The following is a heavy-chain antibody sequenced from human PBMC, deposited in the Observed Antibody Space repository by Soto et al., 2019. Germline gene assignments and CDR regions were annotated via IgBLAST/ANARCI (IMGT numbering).Heavy chain of an antibody. V-gene: IGHV1-3*01. CDR2: INAGNGNT. D-gene: IGHD2-21*01. CDR1: GYTFTSYA. CDR3: ARGVHMDGMDV. J-gene: IGHJ6*02. Sequence: GAVKVSCKASGYTFTSYAMHWVRQAPGQRLEWMGWINAGNGNTKYSQKFQGRVTITRDTSASTAYMELSSLRSEDTAVYYCARGVHMDGMDVCGQGTTVTVSS.